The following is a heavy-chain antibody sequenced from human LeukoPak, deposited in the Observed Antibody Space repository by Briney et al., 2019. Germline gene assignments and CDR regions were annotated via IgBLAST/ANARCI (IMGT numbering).Heavy chain of an antibody. CDR2: ISGSGGST. CDR3: AKDLGLYYYDSSGYYPDQDY. V-gene: IGHV3-23*01. J-gene: IGHJ4*02. CDR1: GFTFSSYA. D-gene: IGHD3-22*01. Sequence: PGGSLRLSCAASGFTFSSYAMSWARQAPGKGLEWVSAISGSGGSTYYADSVKGRFTISRDNSKNTLYLQMNSLRAEDTAVYYCAKDLGLYYYDSSGYYPDQDYWGQGTLVTVSS.